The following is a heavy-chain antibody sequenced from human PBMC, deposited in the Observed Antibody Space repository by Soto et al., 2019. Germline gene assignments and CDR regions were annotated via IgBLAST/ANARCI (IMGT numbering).Heavy chain of an antibody. V-gene: IGHV3-23*01. CDR2: ISGSGGST. CDR1: GFTFSSYA. D-gene: IGHD6-13*01. CDR3: AKDHGYSSSWYPVYYYYMDV. J-gene: IGHJ6*03. Sequence: EVQLLESGGGLVQPGGSLRLSCAASGFTFSSYAMSWVRQAPGKGLEWGAAISGSGGSTYYADSVKGRFTISRDNPNNTLYLHMNSLRADAAAVYYCAKDHGYSSSWYPVYYYYMDVWGKGTTVTVSS.